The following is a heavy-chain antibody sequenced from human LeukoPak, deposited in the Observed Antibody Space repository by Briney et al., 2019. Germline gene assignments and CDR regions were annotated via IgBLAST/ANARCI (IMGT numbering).Heavy chain of an antibody. CDR1: GFTFSSYS. CDR2: ISSSSCYI. CDR3: ARDPIYGGTVPYYFDY. D-gene: IGHD4-23*01. V-gene: IGHV3-21*01. Sequence: PGGSLRLSCAASGFTFSSYSMNWVRQAPGKGLEWVSSISSSSCYIYYADSVKGRFTISRDNAKNSLYLQMNSLRAEDTAVYYCARDPIYGGTVPYYFDYWGQGTLVTVSS. J-gene: IGHJ4*02.